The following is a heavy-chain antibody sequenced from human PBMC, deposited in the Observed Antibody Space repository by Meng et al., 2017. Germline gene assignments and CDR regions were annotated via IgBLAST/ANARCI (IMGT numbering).Heavy chain of an antibody. D-gene: IGHD6-19*01. J-gene: IGHJ4*02. V-gene: IGHV7-4-1*02. CDR2: IDPKSGNP. CDR1: GYNFTSYD. Sequence: QGQRGQSGAEVKKPGASVKVSCKASGYNFTSYDIHWVRRAPGQGLEWMGRIDPKSGNPQYAQGFTGRFTLTLDTSVSTAYLQFSRLRAEDAAVYYCATISPRDSSDLSVDSWGQGTLVTVSS. CDR3: ATISPRDSSDLSVDS.